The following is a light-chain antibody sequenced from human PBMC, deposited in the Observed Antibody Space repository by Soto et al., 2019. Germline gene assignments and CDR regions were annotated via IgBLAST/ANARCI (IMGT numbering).Light chain of an antibody. CDR3: QQYGSSPKT. CDR1: QSVSSSY. Sequence: EIVLTQSPGTLSLSPGERATLSCRASQSVSSSYLAWYQQKPGQAPRLLIYGASSRATGIPDRFSGRWSGTDFTLTISRLEPEYCAVYYCQQYGSSPKTFGGGTKVEIK. V-gene: IGKV3-20*01. J-gene: IGKJ4*01. CDR2: GAS.